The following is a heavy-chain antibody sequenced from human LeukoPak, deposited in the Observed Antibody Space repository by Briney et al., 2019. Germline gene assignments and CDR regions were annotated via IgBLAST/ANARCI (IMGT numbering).Heavy chain of an antibody. J-gene: IGHJ4*02. CDR1: SDSISSYY. V-gene: IGHV4-31*03. CDR2: IYYSGST. Sequence: PSETLSLTCTVSSDSISSYYWSWIRQHPGKGLEWIGYIYYSGSTYYNPSLKSRVTISVDTSKNQFSLKLSSVTAADTAVYYCARRGGSGSYYSIGYWGQGTLVTGSS. D-gene: IGHD3-10*01. CDR3: ARRGGSGSYYSIGY.